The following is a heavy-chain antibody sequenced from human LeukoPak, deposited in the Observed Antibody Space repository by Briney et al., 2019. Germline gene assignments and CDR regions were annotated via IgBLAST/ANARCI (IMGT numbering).Heavy chain of an antibody. CDR2: ITNSGGST. CDR3: ARGGSSGNGDY. V-gene: IGHV3-23*01. J-gene: IGHJ4*02. D-gene: IGHD3-22*01. CDR1: GFTFSAYA. Sequence: GGSLRLSCAASGFTFSAYAMSWVRQAPGKGLEWASTITNSGGSTHYADSVKGRFTISRDNSRNTLYMQMNSLRAEDTAVYYCARGGSSGNGDYWGQGTLVTVSS.